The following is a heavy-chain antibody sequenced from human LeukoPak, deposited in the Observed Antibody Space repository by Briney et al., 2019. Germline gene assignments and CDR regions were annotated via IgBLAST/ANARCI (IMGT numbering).Heavy chain of an antibody. D-gene: IGHD6-25*01. CDR3: ARDPSNTSGYYTCAGY. CDR2: ISSYTGVT. J-gene: IGHJ4*02. V-gene: IGHV1-18*01. Sequence: GASLKVSCKASVFTFTRYGISCVRQAPGQRLEWMGWISSYTGVTKYAQKIPDTLTLITDTSTTTAYKDLRSLRSDDTAVYCWARDPSNTSGYYTCAGYWGQGTLVTVSS. CDR1: VFTFTRYG.